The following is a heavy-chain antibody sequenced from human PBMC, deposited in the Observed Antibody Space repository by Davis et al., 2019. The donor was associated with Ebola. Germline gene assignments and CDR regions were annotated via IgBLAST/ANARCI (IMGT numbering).Heavy chain of an antibody. CDR2: ISSSSSYI. D-gene: IGHD3-9*01. V-gene: IGHV3-11*06. CDR1: GFTFSAYY. J-gene: IGHJ6*02. CDR3: ARDVGPITIFLHYGMDV. Sequence: PGGSLRLSCAASGFTFSAYYMSWIRQAPGKGREWVSYISSSSSYIYYADSVKGRFTISRDNAKNSLYLQMNSLRAEDTAVYYCARDVGPITIFLHYGMDVWGQGTTVTVSS.